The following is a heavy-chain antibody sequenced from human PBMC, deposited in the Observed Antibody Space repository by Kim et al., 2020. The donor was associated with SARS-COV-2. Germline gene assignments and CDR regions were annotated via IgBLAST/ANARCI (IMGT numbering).Heavy chain of an antibody. D-gene: IGHD6-19*01. V-gene: IGHV3-21*01. CDR1: GFTFSSYS. Sequence: GGSLRLSCAASGFTFSSYSMNWVRQAPGKGLEWVSSISSSSSYIYYADSVKGRFTISRDNAKNSLYLQMNSLRAEDTAVYYCARGRGIAVAGTLYYFDYWGQGTLVTVSS. J-gene: IGHJ4*02. CDR3: ARGRGIAVAGTLYYFDY. CDR2: ISSSSSYI.